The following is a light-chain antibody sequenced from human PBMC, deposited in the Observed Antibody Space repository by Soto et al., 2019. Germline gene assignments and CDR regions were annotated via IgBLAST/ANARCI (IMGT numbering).Light chain of an antibody. J-gene: IGLJ2*01. Sequence: QSALTQPASVSGSPGQSITISCTGTSSDVGAYNYVSWYQQHPGKDPKLMIFEVSERPSGVSNRFAGSKSGNTASLTISGLQAEDEADYYCSSYTSSNTLVFGGGTQLTVL. CDR1: SSDVGAYNY. CDR3: SSYTSSNTLV. V-gene: IGLV2-14*01. CDR2: EVS.